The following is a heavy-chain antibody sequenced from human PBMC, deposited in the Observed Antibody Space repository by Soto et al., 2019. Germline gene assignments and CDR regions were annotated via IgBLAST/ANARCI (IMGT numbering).Heavy chain of an antibody. CDR3: ARFVGSDSSGYYDY. D-gene: IGHD3-22*01. V-gene: IGHV3-33*01. CDR2: IWYDGSNE. J-gene: IGHJ4*02. Sequence: QVQLVESGGGVVQPGRSLRLSCAASGFTFSWHGMHWVRQAPGKGLEWITFIWYDGSNEQYVDSVKGRFTISRDNSKNTLYLQMNSLRDEDTAVYYCARFVGSDSSGYYDYWGQGTLVTVSS. CDR1: GFTFSWHG.